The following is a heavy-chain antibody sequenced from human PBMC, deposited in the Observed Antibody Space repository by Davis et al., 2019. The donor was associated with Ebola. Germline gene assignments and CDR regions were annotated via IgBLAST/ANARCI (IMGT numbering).Heavy chain of an antibody. CDR1: GFTFSSYS. D-gene: IGHD4-11*01. V-gene: IGHV3-74*01. Sequence: PGGSLRLSCAASGFTFSSYSMYWVRQPPGKGLVWVSRIYNDGSRTTYADSVKGRFTISRDNAKNTLYLRMDSLRAEDTAVYYCARGNNYAGDYWGQGTLVTVSS. J-gene: IGHJ4*02. CDR3: ARGNNYAGDY. CDR2: IYNDGSRT.